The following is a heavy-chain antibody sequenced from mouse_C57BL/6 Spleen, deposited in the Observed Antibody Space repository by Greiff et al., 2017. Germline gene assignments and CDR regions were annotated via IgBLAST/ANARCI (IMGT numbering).Heavy chain of an antibody. J-gene: IGHJ3*01. CDR3: TTEGLYDPSVFAY. CDR1: GFNINDYY. Sequence: VHVKQSGAALVRPGASVKLSCTASGFNINDYYLHWVKQRPEQGLEWIGRFDPEDGDTEYAPKFQGKATMTADTSSNPAYLQLSSLTAEDTAVYYWTTEGLYDPSVFAYWGQGTLVTVSA. D-gene: IGHD2-3*01. V-gene: IGHV14-1*01. CDR2: FDPEDGDT.